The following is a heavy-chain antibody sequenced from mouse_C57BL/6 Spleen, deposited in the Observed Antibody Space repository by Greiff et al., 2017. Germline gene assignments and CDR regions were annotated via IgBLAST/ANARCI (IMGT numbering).Heavy chain of an antibody. J-gene: IGHJ4*01. Sequence: QVQLKESGPGLVQPSQSLSITCTVSGFSLTSYGVHWVRQPPGKGLEWLGVIWSGGSTDYNAAFISRLSISKDNSKSQVFFKMNSLQADDTAIYYCASTYYYGSGYYAMDYWGQGTSVTVSS. V-gene: IGHV2-4*01. D-gene: IGHD1-1*01. CDR3: ASTYYYGSGYYAMDY. CDR2: IWSGGST. CDR1: GFSLTSYG.